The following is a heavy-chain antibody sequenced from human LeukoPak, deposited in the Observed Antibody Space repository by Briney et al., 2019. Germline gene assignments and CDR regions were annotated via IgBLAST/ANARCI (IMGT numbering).Heavy chain of an antibody. D-gene: IGHD6-19*01. V-gene: IGHV4-39*01. CDR3: ARRGVTGRYSSGWYNY. J-gene: IGHJ4*02. CDR2: IYYSGST. CDR1: GGSISSSSYY. Sequence: PSETLSLTCTVSGGSISSSSYYWGWIRQPPGKGLEWIGSIYYSGSTYYNPSLKSRVTISVDTSKNQFSLKLSSVTAADTAVYYCARRGVTGRYSSGWYNYWGQGTLVTVSS.